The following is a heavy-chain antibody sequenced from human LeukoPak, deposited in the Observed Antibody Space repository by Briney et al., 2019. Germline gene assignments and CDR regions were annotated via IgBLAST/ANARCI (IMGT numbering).Heavy chain of an antibody. J-gene: IGHJ4*02. D-gene: IGHD4-17*01. CDR3: AKGTTVTTVAYFDY. V-gene: IGHV3-30*18. Sequence: GGSLRLSCAASGFTFSSYGMHWVRQAPGKGLEWVAVIPYDGSNKYYADSVKGRFTISRDNSKNTLYLQMNSLRAEDTAVYYCAKGTTVTTVAYFDYWGQGTLVTVSS. CDR2: IPYDGSNK. CDR1: GFTFSSYG.